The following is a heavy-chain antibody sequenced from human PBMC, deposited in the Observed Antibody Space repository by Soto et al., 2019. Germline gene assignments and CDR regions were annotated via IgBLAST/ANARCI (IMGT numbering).Heavy chain of an antibody. CDR1: GYTFTSYA. CDR3: ARFRHRCSGGSCYQRHDWYFDL. CDR2: INAGNGNT. J-gene: IGHJ2*01. D-gene: IGHD2-15*01. Sequence: QVQLVQSGAEVKKPGASVKVSCKASGYTFTSYAMHWVRQAPGQRLEWMGWINAGNGNTKYSQKFQGRVTITRDTSASTAYMELSSLRSEDTAVYYCARFRHRCSGGSCYQRHDWYFDLWGRGTLVTVSS. V-gene: IGHV1-3*01.